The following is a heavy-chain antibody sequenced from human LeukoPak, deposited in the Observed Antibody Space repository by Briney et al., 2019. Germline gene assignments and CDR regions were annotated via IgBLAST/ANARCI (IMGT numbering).Heavy chain of an antibody. V-gene: IGHV3-7*01. CDR3: ARAQYYYDSSGFWSAFDI. J-gene: IGHJ3*02. CDR2: IKQDGSEK. D-gene: IGHD3-22*01. CDR1: GFTFSSYW. Sequence: GGSLRLSCAASGFTFSSYWMSWVRLAPGKGLEWVANIKQDGSEKYYVDSVKGRFTISRDNAKNSLYLQMNSLRAEDTAAYYCARAQYYYDSSGFWSAFDIWGQGTMVTVSS.